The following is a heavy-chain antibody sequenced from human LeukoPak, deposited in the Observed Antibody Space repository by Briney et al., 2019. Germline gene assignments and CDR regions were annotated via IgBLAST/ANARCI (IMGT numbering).Heavy chain of an antibody. CDR3: ARPGYCSSTSCNWFDP. Sequence: GEALKISCKGSGYSFTSYWIGWVRQMAGKGLEWMGIIYPGDSDTRYSPSFQGQVTISADKSISTAYLQGSSLKASDTAMYYCARPGYCSSTSCNWFDPWGQGTLVTVSS. CDR1: GYSFTSYW. J-gene: IGHJ5*02. CDR2: IYPGDSDT. D-gene: IGHD2-2*01. V-gene: IGHV5-51*01.